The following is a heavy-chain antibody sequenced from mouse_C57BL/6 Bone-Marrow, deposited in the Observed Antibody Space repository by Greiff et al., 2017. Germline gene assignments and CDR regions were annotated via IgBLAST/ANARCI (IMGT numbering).Heavy chain of an antibody. CDR1: GYTFTSYG. J-gene: IGHJ1*03. V-gene: IGHV1-81*01. Sequence: QVQLQQSGAELARPGASVKLSCKASGYTFTSYGISWVKQRTGQGLEWIGEIYPRSGNTYYNEKFKGKATLTADKSSSTAYMELRSLTSEDSAVYFCASLYYGPHWYFDVWGTGTTVTVSS. CDR2: IYPRSGNT. D-gene: IGHD2-1*01. CDR3: ASLYYGPHWYFDV.